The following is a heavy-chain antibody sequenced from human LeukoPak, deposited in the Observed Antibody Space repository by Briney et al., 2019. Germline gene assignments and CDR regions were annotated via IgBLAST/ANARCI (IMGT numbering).Heavy chain of an antibody. V-gene: IGHV5-51*01. D-gene: IGHD2-2*01. CDR1: GYRFPNFW. Sequence: GESLKISCKGSGYRFPNFWIGWVRQLPGKGLEWMGIIYPGDSDTRYSPSFQGQVTISADKSISTAYLQWSSLKASDTAMYYCARRRYCSSTSCYDLDYWGQGTLVTVSS. J-gene: IGHJ4*02. CDR3: ARRRYCSSTSCYDLDY. CDR2: IYPGDSDT.